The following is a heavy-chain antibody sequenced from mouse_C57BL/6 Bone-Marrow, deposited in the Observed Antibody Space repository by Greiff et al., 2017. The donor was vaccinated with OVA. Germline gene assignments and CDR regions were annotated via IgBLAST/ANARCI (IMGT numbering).Heavy chain of an antibody. CDR3: ARYAYYYGSSHYYAMDY. CDR2: SRNKANDYTT. Sequence: EVNVVESGGGLVQSGRSLRLSCATSGFTFSDFYMEWVRQAPGKGLEWIAASRNKANDYTTEYSASVKGRFIVSRDTSQSILYLQMNALRAEDTAIYYCARYAYYYGSSHYYAMDYWGQGTSVTVSS. D-gene: IGHD1-1*01. J-gene: IGHJ4*01. V-gene: IGHV7-1*01. CDR1: GFTFSDFY.